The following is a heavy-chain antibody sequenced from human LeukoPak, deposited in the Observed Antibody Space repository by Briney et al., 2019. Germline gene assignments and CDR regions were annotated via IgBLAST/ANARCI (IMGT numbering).Heavy chain of an antibody. J-gene: IGHJ4*02. V-gene: IGHV4-4*07. CDR2: IYTSGGT. CDR1: GGSISSYY. D-gene: IGHD3-3*01. CDR3: ARDGPSDFFDC. Sequence: PSETLSLTCTVSGGSISSYYWSWIRQPAGKGLEWIGRIYTSGGTNYNPSLKSRVTISLDESKNQFSLKLSSVTAADTAVYYCARDGPSDFFDCWGQGTLVTVSS.